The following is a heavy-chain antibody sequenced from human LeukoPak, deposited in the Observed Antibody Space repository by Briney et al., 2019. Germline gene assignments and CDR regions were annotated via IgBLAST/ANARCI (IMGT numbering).Heavy chain of an antibody. CDR2: IYYSGST. CDR3: ARGGYYDSSGYSIDY. D-gene: IGHD3-22*01. V-gene: IGHV4-59*01. Sequence: SETLSLTCTVSGGSISSYYWSWIRQPPGKGLEWIGYIYYSGSTNYNPSLTSRVTISVDTSKNQFSLKLSSVTAADTAVYYCARGGYYDSSGYSIDYWGQGTLVTVSS. J-gene: IGHJ4*02. CDR1: GGSISSYY.